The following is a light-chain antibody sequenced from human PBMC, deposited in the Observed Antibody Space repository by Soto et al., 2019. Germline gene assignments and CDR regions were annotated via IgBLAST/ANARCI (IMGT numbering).Light chain of an antibody. CDR2: SNN. V-gene: IGLV1-47*02. CDR1: SSNIGPNH. Sequence: QSVLTQPPSVSGTPGQRVTISCSGRSSNIGPNHVYWYQQLPGTAPKVLIYSNNQRPSGVPDRFSGSKSGTSASLAISGLRSEDEADYHCAAWDDSLTGPVFGGGPTVTVL. J-gene: IGLJ3*02. CDR3: AAWDDSLTGPV.